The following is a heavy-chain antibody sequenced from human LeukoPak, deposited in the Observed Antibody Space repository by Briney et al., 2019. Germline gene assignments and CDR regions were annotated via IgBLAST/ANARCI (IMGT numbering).Heavy chain of an antibody. V-gene: IGHV3-23*01. J-gene: IGHJ4*02. D-gene: IGHD3-9*01. CDR1: GFTFSSYA. Sequence: GGSLRLSCAASGFTFSSYAMSWVRQAPGKGLEWVSGVTGTGSSTYYADSVKGRFTISRDNSKNMLYLQIDSLRDEDTAVYYCAKLTQTLDYWGQGTLVTVSS. CDR3: AKLTQTLDY. CDR2: VTGTGSST.